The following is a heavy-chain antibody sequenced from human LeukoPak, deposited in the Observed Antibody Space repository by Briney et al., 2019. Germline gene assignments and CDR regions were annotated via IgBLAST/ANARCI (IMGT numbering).Heavy chain of an antibody. Sequence: SETLSLTCTVSGGSISSSSYYWGWIRQPPGKGLEWIGEINHSGSTYYNPSLKSRVTISVDTSKNQFSLKLSSVTAADTAVYYCARVREDPWNSAPHAFDIWGQGTMVTVSS. J-gene: IGHJ3*02. CDR3: ARVREDPWNSAPHAFDI. CDR1: GGSISSSSYY. CDR2: INHSGST. V-gene: IGHV4-39*07. D-gene: IGHD1-1*01.